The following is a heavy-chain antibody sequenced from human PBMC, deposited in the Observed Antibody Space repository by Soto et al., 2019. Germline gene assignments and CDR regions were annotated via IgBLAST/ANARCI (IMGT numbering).Heavy chain of an antibody. V-gene: IGHV4-59*06. CDR1: SGSMNSNY. CDR2: IYYSGST. Sequence: SETLSLTCTVSSGSMNSNYWNWIRQPPGKGLEWIGYIYYSGSTYYNPSLKRRVTISVDTSKNQFSLKLSSVTAADTAVYYCAGGNPSYYYYGMDVWGQGTTVTISS. D-gene: IGHD3-10*01. CDR3: AGGNPSYYYYGMDV. J-gene: IGHJ6*02.